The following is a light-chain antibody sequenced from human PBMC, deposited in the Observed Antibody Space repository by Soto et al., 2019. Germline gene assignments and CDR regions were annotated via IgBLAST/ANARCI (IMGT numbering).Light chain of an antibody. V-gene: IGLV2-23*02. Sequence: QSALTQPASVSGSPGQSITISFTGTSSDVGSYDLVSWYQQRPGRAPRLMIFEVAKRPSVISTRFSGSKSGNTASLTISGLQAVDEADYFCLSDTSTNTLVFGGVTNVTVL. CDR1: SSDVGSYDL. CDR3: LSDTSTNTLV. J-gene: IGLJ2*01. CDR2: EVA.